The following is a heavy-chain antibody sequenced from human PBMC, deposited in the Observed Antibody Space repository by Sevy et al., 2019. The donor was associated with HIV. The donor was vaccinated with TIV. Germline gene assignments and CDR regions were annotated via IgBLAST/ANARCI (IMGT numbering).Heavy chain of an antibody. D-gene: IGHD3-22*01. V-gene: IGHV1-18*04. CDR2: ISAYNGNT. CDR3: ARGRTSDYYDSSGYYYFAPFDY. Sequence: ASVKVSYKASGYTFTSYGISWVRQAPGQGLEWMGWISAYNGNTNYAQKLQGRVTMTTDTSTSTAYMGLRSLRSDDTAVYYCARGRTSDYYDSSGYYYFAPFDYWGQGTLVTVSS. J-gene: IGHJ4*02. CDR1: GYTFTSYG.